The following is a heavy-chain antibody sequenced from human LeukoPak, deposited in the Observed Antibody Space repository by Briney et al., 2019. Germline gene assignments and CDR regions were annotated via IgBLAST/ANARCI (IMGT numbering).Heavy chain of an antibody. CDR1: GGSISSHY. CDR2: IYCSGST. D-gene: IGHD2-15*01. Sequence: PSETLSLTCTVSGGSISSHYWSWIRQPPGKGLEWIGYIYCSGSTNYNPSLKSRVTISVDTSENQFSLKLSSVTAADTAVYYCARQAVVVAATYYYGMDVWGQGTTVTVSS. J-gene: IGHJ6*02. CDR3: ARQAVVVAATYYYGMDV. V-gene: IGHV4-59*08.